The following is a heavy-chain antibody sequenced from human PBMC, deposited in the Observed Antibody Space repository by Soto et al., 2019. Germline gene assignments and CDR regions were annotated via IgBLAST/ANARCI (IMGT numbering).Heavy chain of an antibody. CDR1: GGSISSGGYY. CDR3: ARDDYGDRGQAFDI. J-gene: IGHJ3*02. V-gene: IGHV4-30-4*08. D-gene: IGHD4-17*01. Sequence: SETLSLTCTVSGGSISSGGYYWNWIRQHPGKGLEWIGYIYYSGSTYYNPSLKSRVTISVHTSNNQFSLKLSSVTAADTAVYYCARDDYGDRGQAFDIWGQGTMVTVS. CDR2: IYYSGST.